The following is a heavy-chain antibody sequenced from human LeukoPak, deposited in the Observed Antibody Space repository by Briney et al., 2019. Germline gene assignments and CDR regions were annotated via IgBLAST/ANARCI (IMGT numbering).Heavy chain of an antibody. Sequence: GGSLRLSCAASGFTFGDYAMHWVRQAPGKGLEWVAVIWYDGSNKYYADSVKGRFTISRDISKNTLYLQMNSLRAEDTAVYYCARHKDWTFDYWGQGTLVTVSS. CDR2: IWYDGSNK. D-gene: IGHD3/OR15-3a*01. J-gene: IGHJ4*02. CDR1: GFTFGDYA. CDR3: ARHKDWTFDY. V-gene: IGHV3-33*08.